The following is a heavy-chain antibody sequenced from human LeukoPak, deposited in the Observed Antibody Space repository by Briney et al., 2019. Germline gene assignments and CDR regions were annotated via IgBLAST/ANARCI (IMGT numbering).Heavy chain of an antibody. CDR1: GFTVSSNY. J-gene: IGHJ4*02. D-gene: IGHD4-17*01. CDR3: AKDASTVTLHADY. Sequence: GGSLRLSCVASGFTVSSNYMSWVRQAPGKGLEWVSVIYSGGSTYNADSVKGRFTISRDNSKNTLYLQMNSLRVEDTAVYYCAKDASTVTLHADYWGQGTLVTVSS. V-gene: IGHV3-53*05. CDR2: IYSGGST.